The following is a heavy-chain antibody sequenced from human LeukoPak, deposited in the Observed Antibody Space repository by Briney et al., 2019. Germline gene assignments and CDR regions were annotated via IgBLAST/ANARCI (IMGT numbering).Heavy chain of an antibody. D-gene: IGHD5-12*01. CDR3: ARVGFSGYDRDYFDY. CDR1: GFTFSSYA. CDR2: ISSNGGST. V-gene: IGHV3-64*01. J-gene: IGHJ4*02. Sequence: GGSLRLSCAASGFTFSSYAMHWVRQAPGKGLEYVSAISSNGGSTYYANSVKGRFTISRDNSKNTLYLQMNSLRAEDTAVYYCARVGFSGYDRDYFDYWGQGTLVTVSS.